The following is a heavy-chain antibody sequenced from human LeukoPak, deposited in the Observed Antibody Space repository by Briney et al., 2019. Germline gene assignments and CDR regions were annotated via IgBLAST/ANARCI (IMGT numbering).Heavy chain of an antibody. V-gene: IGHV4-59*01. D-gene: IGHD3-10*01. Sequence: SETLSLTCTVSSASISTYYWSWIRQPPGKGLEWIGYIYHSGTSNYNPSLKSRVTMSVDTSKSQFSLSLSSVTTADTAVYFCAKAAKYYYGSETYYYFDYWGQGILVTVSS. CDR1: SASISTYY. CDR3: AKAAKYYYGSETYYYFDY. CDR2: IYHSGTS. J-gene: IGHJ4*02.